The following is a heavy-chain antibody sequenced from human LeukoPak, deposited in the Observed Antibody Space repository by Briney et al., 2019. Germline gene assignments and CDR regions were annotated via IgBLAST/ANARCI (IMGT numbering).Heavy chain of an antibody. CDR2: ISYDGSNK. CDR1: GFTFSSYG. J-gene: IGHJ6*02. V-gene: IGHV3-30*03. CDR3: ASPYYYYGMDV. Sequence: GGSLRLSCAASGFTFSSYGMHWVRQAPGKGLEWVAVISYDGSNKYYADSVKGRFTISRDNSKNTLYLQMNSLRAEDTAVYYCASPYYYYGMDVWGQGTTVTVSS.